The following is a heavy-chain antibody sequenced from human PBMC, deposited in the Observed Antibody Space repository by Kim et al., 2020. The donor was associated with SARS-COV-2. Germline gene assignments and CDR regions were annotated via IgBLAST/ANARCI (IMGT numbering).Heavy chain of an antibody. CDR3: AREGQYSSSQNWFDP. Sequence: SETLSLTCTVSGGSISSSSYYWGWIRQPPGKGLEWIGSIYYSGSTYYNPSLKSRVTISVDTSKNQFSLKLSSVTAADTAVYYCAREGQYSSSQNWFDPWGQGTLVTVSS. CDR2: IYYSGST. CDR1: GGSISSSSYY. D-gene: IGHD6-13*01. V-gene: IGHV4-39*02. J-gene: IGHJ5*02.